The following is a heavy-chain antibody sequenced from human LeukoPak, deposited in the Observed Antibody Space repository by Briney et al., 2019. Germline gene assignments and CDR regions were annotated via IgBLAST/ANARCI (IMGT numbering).Heavy chain of an antibody. D-gene: IGHD3-3*01. CDR3: ARTYDFGRGPPGDAFDN. Sequence: GGSLRLSCAASGFTFSDYYISWLRQAPGKGLEWVSYIDARSGIVYYADSVQGRFTISRDDAKDSVFLQMNSLRVDDTAVYYCARTYDFGRGPPGDAFDNWGQGTLVTVPS. J-gene: IGHJ3*02. V-gene: IGHV3-11*04. CDR1: GFTFSDYY. CDR2: IDARSGIV.